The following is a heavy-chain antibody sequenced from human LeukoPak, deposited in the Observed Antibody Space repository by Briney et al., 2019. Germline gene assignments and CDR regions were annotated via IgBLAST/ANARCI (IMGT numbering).Heavy chain of an antibody. CDR3: ARDLGVTIFGVVIPPVDY. CDR1: GFTFSDYY. Sequence: GGSLRLSCAASGFTFSDYYMSWIRQAPGKGLEWVSYISSSGSTIYYADSVKGRFTISRDNAKNSLYLQMNSLRAEDTAVYYCARDLGVTIFGVVIPPVDYWGQGTLVTVSP. V-gene: IGHV3-11*04. J-gene: IGHJ4*02. CDR2: ISSSGSTI. D-gene: IGHD3-3*01.